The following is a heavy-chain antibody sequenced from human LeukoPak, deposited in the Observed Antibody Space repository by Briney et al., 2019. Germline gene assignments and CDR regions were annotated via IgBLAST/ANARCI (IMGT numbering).Heavy chain of an antibody. CDR3: AQWHTVDY. CDR1: GFTFSSAP. D-gene: IGHD2-8*01. V-gene: IGHV3-23*01. CDR2: IGGSGGNT. J-gene: IGHJ4*02. Sequence: PGGSLRLSCAASGFTFSSAPMSWGRQAPGKGMEWVSVIGGSGGNTNYADSVRGRFTISRDNSKNTLYLQMNSLRAEDTAVYYCAQWHTVDYWGQGTLVTVSS.